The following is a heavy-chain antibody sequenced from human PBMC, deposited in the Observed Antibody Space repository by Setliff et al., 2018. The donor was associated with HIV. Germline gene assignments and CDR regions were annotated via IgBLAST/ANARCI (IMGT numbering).Heavy chain of an antibody. J-gene: IGHJ4*02. D-gene: IGHD3-22*01. Sequence: PGGSLRLSCAASGFTFSPYWMHWVRQAPGKGLVWVSRINSDGTSTTYGDSVKGRFTISRDNAKNTLYLQMNSLRAEDTAVYYCARDLSYDYDRSSDTFDYWGQGTLVTVSS. CDR1: GFTFSPYW. CDR3: ARDLSYDYDRSSDTFDY. CDR2: INSDGTST. V-gene: IGHV3-74*03.